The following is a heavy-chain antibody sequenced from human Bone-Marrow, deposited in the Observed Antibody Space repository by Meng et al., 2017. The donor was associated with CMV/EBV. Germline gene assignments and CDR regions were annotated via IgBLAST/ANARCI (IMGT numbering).Heavy chain of an antibody. CDR2: ISVYNGYT. J-gene: IGHJ3*02. CDR1: GYTFTNYG. Sequence: ASVQVTCKASGYTFTNYGSSWVRQAPGQGLEWMGWISVYNGYTNYAQKFQGRVTMTTDTSTSTAYMELRSLRSDDTAVYYCARDDSTSCYRGDAFDIWGQGTMVTVSS. CDR3: ARDDSTSCYRGDAFDI. V-gene: IGHV1-18*01. D-gene: IGHD2-2*01.